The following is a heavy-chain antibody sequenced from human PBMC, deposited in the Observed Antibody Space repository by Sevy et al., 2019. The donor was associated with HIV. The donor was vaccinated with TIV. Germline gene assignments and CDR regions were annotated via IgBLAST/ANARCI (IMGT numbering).Heavy chain of an antibody. CDR3: ARVGFNWNDVDY. D-gene: IGHD1-20*01. CDR1: GGSMNLYY. V-gene: IGHV4-59*01. Sequence: SETLSLTCSVSGGSMNLYYWSWIRQPPGKGLEWIGFIYYSGSTNYHPSLKSRVTISVDTSENQFSLKLSSVTAADTAVYYCARVGFNWNDVDYWGQGTLVTVSS. CDR2: IYYSGST. J-gene: IGHJ4*02.